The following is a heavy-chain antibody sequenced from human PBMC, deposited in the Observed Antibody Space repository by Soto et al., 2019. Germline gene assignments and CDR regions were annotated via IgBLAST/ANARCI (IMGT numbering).Heavy chain of an antibody. V-gene: IGHV4-39*01. Sequence: SETLSLTCTVSGGSISSSSYYWGWIRQPPGKGLEWIGSIYYSGSTYYNPSLKSRVTISVDTSKNQFSLKLSSVTAADTAVYYCARSNDFWRNNWFDPWGQGTLVTVSS. CDR1: GGSISSSSYY. J-gene: IGHJ5*02. D-gene: IGHD3-3*01. CDR3: ARSNDFWRNNWFDP. CDR2: IYYSGST.